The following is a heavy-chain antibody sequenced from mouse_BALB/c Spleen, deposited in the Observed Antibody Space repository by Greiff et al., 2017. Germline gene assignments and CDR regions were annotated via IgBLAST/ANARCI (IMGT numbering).Heavy chain of an antibody. CDR2: INSNGGST. CDR1: GFTFSSYG. V-gene: IGHV5-6-3*01. Sequence: EVKLVESGGGLVQPGGSRKLSCAASGFTFSSYGMSWVRQTPDKRLELVATINSNGGSTYYPDSVKGRFTISRDNAKNTLYLQMSSLKSEDTAMYYGARDGLYDGYYVGTYWGQGTLVTVSA. J-gene: IGHJ3*01. D-gene: IGHD2-3*01. CDR3: ARDGLYDGYYVGTY.